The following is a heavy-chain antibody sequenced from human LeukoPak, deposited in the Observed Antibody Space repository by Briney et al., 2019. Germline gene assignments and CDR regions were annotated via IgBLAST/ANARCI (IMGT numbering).Heavy chain of an antibody. Sequence: GRSLRLSCAASGFTFSSYGMHWVRQAPGKGLEWVAVIWYDGSNKYYADSVKGRFTISRDNSKNTVYLQMNSLRAEDTAVYNCARDYGGSLDYWGQGTLVTVSS. CDR3: ARDYGGSLDY. J-gene: IGHJ4*02. D-gene: IGHD4-23*01. CDR2: IWYDGSNK. V-gene: IGHV3-33*01. CDR1: GFTFSSYG.